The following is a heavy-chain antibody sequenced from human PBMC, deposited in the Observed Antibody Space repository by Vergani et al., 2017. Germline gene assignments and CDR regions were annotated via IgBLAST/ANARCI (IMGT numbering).Heavy chain of an antibody. D-gene: IGHD6-13*01. J-gene: IGHJ6*02. CDR2: IYYSGST. CDR3: ATGVGSSSPYYYYYGMDV. V-gene: IGHV4-59*01. Sequence: QVQLQESGPGLVKPSETLSLTCTVSGGSISSYYWSWIRQPPGKGLEWIGYIYYSGSTNYNPSLKSRVTISVDTSKNQFSLKLSSVTAADTAVYYCATGVGSSSPYYYYYGMDVWGQGTTVTVSS. CDR1: GGSISSYY.